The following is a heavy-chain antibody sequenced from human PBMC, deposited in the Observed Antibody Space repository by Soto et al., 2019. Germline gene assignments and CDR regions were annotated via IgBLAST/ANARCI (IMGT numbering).Heavy chain of an antibody. J-gene: IGHJ5*02. CDR2: IIPIFSTP. Sequence: SVKVSCKTSGGTFGSYAISWVRQAPGQGLEWMGGIIPIFSTPNYAQKFQGRVTITADESTSTAYMELSSLRSEDTAVYYCARAIQYYFDTSAQSAWFDPWGQGTLVTVSS. CDR3: ARAIQYYFDTSAQSAWFDP. CDR1: GGTFGSYA. V-gene: IGHV1-69*13. D-gene: IGHD3-22*01.